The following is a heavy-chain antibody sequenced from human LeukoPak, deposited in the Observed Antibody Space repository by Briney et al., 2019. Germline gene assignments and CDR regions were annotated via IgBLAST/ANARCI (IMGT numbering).Heavy chain of an antibody. V-gene: IGHV3-20*04. J-gene: IGHJ3*02. D-gene: IGHD1-26*01. CDR2: INWNGGST. CDR1: GFTFDDYG. Sequence: GGSLRLSCAASGFTFDDYGMSWVRPAPGKGLEWVSGINWNGGSTGYADSVKGRFTISRDNAKNSLYLQMNSLRAEDTTLYYCARAVGGSYVDAFDIWGQGTMVTVSS. CDR3: ARAVGGSYVDAFDI.